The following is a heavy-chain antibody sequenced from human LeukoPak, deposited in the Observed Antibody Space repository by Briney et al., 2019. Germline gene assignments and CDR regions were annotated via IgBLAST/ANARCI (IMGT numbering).Heavy chain of an antibody. V-gene: IGHV3-48*04. J-gene: IGHJ4*02. CDR3: ARVGLDYDNSGYHAH. CDR2: ISTSGTTI. D-gene: IGHD3-22*01. Sequence: GGSLRLSCAASGFTFSNYSMNWVRQAPGKGLEWISYISTSGTTISYADSVKGRFAISRDNAKNSLYLQMNSLRAEDTAVYYCARVGLDYDNSGYHAHWGQGMLVIVSS. CDR1: GFTFSNYS.